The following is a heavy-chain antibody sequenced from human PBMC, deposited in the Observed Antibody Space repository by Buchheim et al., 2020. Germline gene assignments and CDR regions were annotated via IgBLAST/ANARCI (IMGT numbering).Heavy chain of an antibody. CDR1: GYRFTNYW. J-gene: IGHJ4*02. CDR3: ARLTGSSGYSAY. V-gene: IGHV5-51*01. CDR2: IYPGDSDT. Sequence: EVQLVQSGAEVKKPGESLKISCKGAGYRFTNYWIGWVRQMPGKGLEWMGIIYPGDSDTRYSPSFHVQVTISADKSISTAYVQWSSLQASDSAMYYCARLTGSSGYSAYWGQGTL. D-gene: IGHD3-22*01.